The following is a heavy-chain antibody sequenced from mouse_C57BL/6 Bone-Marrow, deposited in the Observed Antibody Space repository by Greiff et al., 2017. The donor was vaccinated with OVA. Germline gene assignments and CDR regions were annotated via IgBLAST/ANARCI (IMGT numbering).Heavy chain of an antibody. CDR2: IRSKSNNYAT. J-gene: IGHJ4*01. Sequence: EVKLMESGGGLVQPKGSLKLSCAASGFSFNTYAMNWVRQAPGTGLEWVARIRSKSNNYATYYADSVKDRFTISRDDSESMLYLQMNNLKTEDTAMYYCVHDYDGVYYAMDYWGQGTSVTVSS. D-gene: IGHD2-4*01. CDR3: VHDYDGVYYAMDY. V-gene: IGHV10-1*01. CDR1: GFSFNTYA.